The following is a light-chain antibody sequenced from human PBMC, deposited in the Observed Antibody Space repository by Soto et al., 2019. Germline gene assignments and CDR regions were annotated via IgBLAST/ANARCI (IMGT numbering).Light chain of an antibody. J-gene: IGLJ1*01. V-gene: IGLV2-23*02. CDR1: SSDVGSYNL. CDR3: CSWAGSNTFYF. Sequence: ALTHPASGSGSPGQSLTISCTGTSSDVGSYNLVSWYQQLPGKAPKLIIYEVSKRPSGVSNRFSGSKSGNTASLTISGFQAEDEADYYCCSWAGSNTFYFFGTGTKVTVL. CDR2: EVS.